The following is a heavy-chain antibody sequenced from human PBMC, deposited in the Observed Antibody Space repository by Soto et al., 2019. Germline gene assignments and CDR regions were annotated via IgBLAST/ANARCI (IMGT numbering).Heavy chain of an antibody. Sequence: QVLLVQSGAELKKPGSSVKVSCKTSGGTFSNEAFSWVRQAPGQGLEWMGGIIPLFGPPNYADKFRGRVTISADESASTLYLEVTGLTSEDTAMYYCTRDVIGEMSISGYCDFWGPGTLITVSS. CDR3: TRDVIGEMSISGYCDF. D-gene: IGHD3-10*01. CDR2: IIPLFGPP. V-gene: IGHV1-69*01. J-gene: IGHJ4*02. CDR1: GGTFSNEA.